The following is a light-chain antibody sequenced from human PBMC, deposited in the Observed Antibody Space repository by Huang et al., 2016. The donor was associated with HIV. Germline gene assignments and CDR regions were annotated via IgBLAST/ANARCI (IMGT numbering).Light chain of an antibody. Sequence: DIQMTQSPSSLSAYVGDRVTITCRASQGLADSLAWYQHKAGKPPNLLGYVASRLESGVPSRFRGSGSETDFTLTISSLQPEDSATYYCQQYVSPLRTFGQGTKVEIK. CDR2: VAS. CDR1: QGLADS. V-gene: IGKV1-NL1*01. CDR3: QQYVSPLRT. J-gene: IGKJ1*01.